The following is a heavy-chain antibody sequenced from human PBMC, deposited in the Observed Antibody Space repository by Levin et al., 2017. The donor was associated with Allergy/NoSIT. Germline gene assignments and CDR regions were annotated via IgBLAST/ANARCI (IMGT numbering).Heavy chain of an antibody. D-gene: IGHD3-10*01. CDR3: ARDECAWLGECYGMDV. V-gene: IGHV4-31*03. Sequence: SETLSLTCTVSGDSISGGSLYWSWIRQRPGKGLEWIGFIHHSGSAYYNPSLKSRLTMSLDTSKSQFSLRVTPVTVADTAVYYCARDECAWLGECYGMDVWGQGTTVIVSS. J-gene: IGHJ6*02. CDR2: IHHSGSA. CDR1: GDSISGGSLY.